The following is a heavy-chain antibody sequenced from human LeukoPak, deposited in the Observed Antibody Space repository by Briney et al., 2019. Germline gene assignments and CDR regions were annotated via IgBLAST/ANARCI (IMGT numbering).Heavy chain of an antibody. CDR1: GGSISSYY. V-gene: IGHV4-59*01. CDR2: IYYSGST. D-gene: IGHD2-15*01. Sequence: SETLSLTCTVSGGSISSYYWSWIRQPPGKGLEWIGYIYYSGSTNNNPSLRSRVTISVDTSKNQFSLKLSSVTAADTAVYYCARADTYCSGGSCINWFDPWGQGTLVTVSS. J-gene: IGHJ5*02. CDR3: ARADTYCSGGSCINWFDP.